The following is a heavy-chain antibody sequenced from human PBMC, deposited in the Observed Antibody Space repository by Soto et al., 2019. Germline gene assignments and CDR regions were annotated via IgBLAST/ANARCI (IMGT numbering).Heavy chain of an antibody. V-gene: IGHV4-4*02. D-gene: IGHD3-10*01. CDR1: GGSISSSNW. Sequence: SETLSLTCAVSGGSISSSNWWSWVRQPPGKGLEWIGEIYHSGSTNYNPSLKSRVTISVDKSKSQFSLKLSSVTAADTAVYYCARDLEYSYGSGTNWLDPWGQGTLVTVSS. J-gene: IGHJ5*02. CDR2: IYHSGST. CDR3: ARDLEYSYGSGTNWLDP.